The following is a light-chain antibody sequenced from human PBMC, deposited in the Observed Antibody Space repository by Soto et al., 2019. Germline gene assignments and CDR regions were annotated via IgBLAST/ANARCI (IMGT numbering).Light chain of an antibody. CDR2: KAS. V-gene: IGKV1-5*03. CDR1: QSISSW. J-gene: IGKJ2*01. CDR3: QQYNSYSPYT. Sequence: DIQMTQSPSTLSASVGDRVTITCRASQSISSWLVWYQQKPGKAPKLLIYKASSLESGVPSRFSGSGSGTEFTLTISRLQPDDFATYYCQQYNSYSPYTFGQGTKLEIK.